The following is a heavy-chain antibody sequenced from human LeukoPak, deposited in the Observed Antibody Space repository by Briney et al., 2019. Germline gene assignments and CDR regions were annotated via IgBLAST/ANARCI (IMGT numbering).Heavy chain of an antibody. V-gene: IGHV3-72*01. D-gene: IGHD2-2*01. J-gene: IGHJ6*02. Sequence: GGSLRLSCAASGFMFSDHYMDWVRQAPGKGLEWVGRSRNKPNSYTTEYAASVKDRFTISRDDSKNSVYLQMNSLKTEDTAVYYCTRGYCSSSTCPDFYGMDVWGQGTTVSVSS. CDR1: GFMFSDHY. CDR2: SRNKPNSYTT. CDR3: TRGYCSSSTCPDFYGMDV.